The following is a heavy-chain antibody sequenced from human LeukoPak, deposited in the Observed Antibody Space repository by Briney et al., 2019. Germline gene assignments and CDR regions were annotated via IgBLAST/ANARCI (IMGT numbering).Heavy chain of an antibody. J-gene: IGHJ3*02. CDR2: IYYSGST. CDR3: ARNQLLSFDAFDI. D-gene: IGHD2-2*01. CDR1: GGSMRSYY. V-gene: IGHV4-59*08. Sequence: SETLSLTCTVSGGSMRSYYWSWIRQPPGKGPEWIGYIYYSGSTNYNPSLKSRVTISVDTSKNHFSLELSSVTAADTAVYYCARNQLLSFDAFDIWGQGTMVTVSS.